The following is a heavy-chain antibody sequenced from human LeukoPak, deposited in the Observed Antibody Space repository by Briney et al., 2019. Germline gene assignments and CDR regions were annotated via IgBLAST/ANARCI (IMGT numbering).Heavy chain of an antibody. D-gene: IGHD5-12*01. V-gene: IGHV3-7*01. CDR3: AREDIVATGGYFDC. CDR2: IKQDGSEK. Sequence: GGSQRLSCAASVFTFSSYWLSWVRQAPGTGLGWVANIKQDGSEKYYADSVKGRFTTYRDNSKNTLYLQMNSRRAEDTAVYYCAREDIVATGGYFDCWGQGTLVTVYS. J-gene: IGHJ4*02. CDR1: VFTFSSYW.